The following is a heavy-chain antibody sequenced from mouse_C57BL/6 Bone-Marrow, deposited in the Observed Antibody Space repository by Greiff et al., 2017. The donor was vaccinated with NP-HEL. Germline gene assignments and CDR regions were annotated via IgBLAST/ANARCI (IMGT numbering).Heavy chain of an antibody. J-gene: IGHJ4*01. D-gene: IGHD1-1*01. Sequence: QVQLQQSGPELVKPGASVKISCKASGYAFSSSWMNWVKQRPGKGLEWIGRIYPGDGDTNYNGKFKGKATLTADKSSSTAYMQLSILTSEDSAVYFCAREDYYGSSYFLYYAMDYWGQGTSVTVSS. CDR2: IYPGDGDT. CDR1: GYAFSSSW. CDR3: AREDYYGSSYFLYYAMDY. V-gene: IGHV1-82*01.